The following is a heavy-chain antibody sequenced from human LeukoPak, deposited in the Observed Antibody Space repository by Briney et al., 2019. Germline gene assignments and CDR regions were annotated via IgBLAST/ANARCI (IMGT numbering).Heavy chain of an antibody. D-gene: IGHD5-18*01. CDR2: IYSGGST. J-gene: IGHJ4*02. V-gene: IGHV3-53*01. CDR3: AREATAGGDDY. CDR1: GFTVSSNY. Sequence: PGGSLRLSCAASGFTVSSNYMSWVRQAPGKGLGWVSVIYSGGSTYYADSVKDRFTISRDNSKNTLYLQMNSLRAEDTAVYYCAREATAGGDDYWGQGTLVTVSS.